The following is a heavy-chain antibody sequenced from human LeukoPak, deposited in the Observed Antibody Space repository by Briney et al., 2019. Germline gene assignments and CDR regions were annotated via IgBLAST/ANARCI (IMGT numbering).Heavy chain of an antibody. CDR3: ARDPFYGSGTTTAENYYYYYYMDV. Sequence: PSETLSLTCAVYGGSFSGYYWSWIRQPPGKGLEWIGEINHSGSTNYNPSLKSRVTISVDTSKNQFSLKLSSVTAADTAVYYCARDPFYGSGTTTAENYYYYYYMDVWGKGTTVTISS. J-gene: IGHJ6*03. CDR2: INHSGST. V-gene: IGHV4-34*01. CDR1: GGSFSGYY. D-gene: IGHD3-10*01.